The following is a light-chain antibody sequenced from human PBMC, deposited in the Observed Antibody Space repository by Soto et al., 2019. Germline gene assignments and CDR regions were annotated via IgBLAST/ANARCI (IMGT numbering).Light chain of an antibody. CDR2: GAS. CDR3: QQYNNWPIT. J-gene: IGKJ5*01. Sequence: EIVMTQSPATLSVSPGERAILSCRASQSISINLAWYQQKPGQAPRLLIYGASTRATGVPARFSGSGSGTEFTLTISSLQSEDFEVYYCQQYNNWPITFGQGTRLEIK. CDR1: QSISIN. V-gene: IGKV3-15*01.